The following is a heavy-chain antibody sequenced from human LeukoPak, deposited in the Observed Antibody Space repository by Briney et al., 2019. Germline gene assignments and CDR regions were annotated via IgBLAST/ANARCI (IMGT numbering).Heavy chain of an antibody. CDR2: FYSGGDT. D-gene: IGHD5-18*01. V-gene: IGHV3-53*01. CDR1: GFTVSSDY. J-gene: IGHJ6*02. CDR3: ARDPGLPNGMDV. Sequence: GGSLRLSCAASGFTVSSDYMSWVRQAPGKGLKWVSVFYSGGDTYYADSVKGRFTISRDNSKNTLYLQMNSLRAEDTAVYYCARDPGLPNGMDVWGQGTTVTVSS.